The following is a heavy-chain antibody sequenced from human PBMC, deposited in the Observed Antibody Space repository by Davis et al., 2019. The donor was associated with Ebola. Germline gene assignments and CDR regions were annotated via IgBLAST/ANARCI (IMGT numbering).Heavy chain of an antibody. Sequence: ASVKVSCKASGYTFTSYGITWVRQAPGQGLEWMGWINPHNGNTNYAQNVQGRVTMTTDTSTSTAYMELRSLRSDDTAVYYCARGLHVRGVIRLFDYWGQGTLVTVSS. CDR1: GYTFTSYG. CDR2: INPHNGNT. D-gene: IGHD3-10*02. CDR3: ARGLHVRGVIRLFDY. V-gene: IGHV1-18*04. J-gene: IGHJ4*02.